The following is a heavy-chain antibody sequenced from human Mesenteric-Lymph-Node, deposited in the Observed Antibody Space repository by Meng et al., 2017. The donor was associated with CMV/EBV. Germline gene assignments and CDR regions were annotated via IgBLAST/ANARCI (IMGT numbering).Heavy chain of an antibody. Sequence: TLSLTCTVSGGSINSSRYYWDWIRQPPGRGLEWLALIYWNDDKRYSPSLKSRLTITKDTSKNQVVLTMTNVDPVDTGTYYCAHRWYNYGQIFHNWGQGTLVTVSS. CDR1: GGSINSSRYY. CDR2: IYWNDDK. V-gene: IGHV2-5*01. CDR3: AHRWYNYGQIFHN. D-gene: IGHD5-18*01. J-gene: IGHJ4*02.